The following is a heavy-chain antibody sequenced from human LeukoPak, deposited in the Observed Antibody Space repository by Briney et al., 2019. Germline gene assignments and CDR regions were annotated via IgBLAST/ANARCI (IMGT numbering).Heavy chain of an antibody. CDR2: INHSGST. Sequence: SETLSLTCAVYGGSFSGYYWSWIRQPPGKGLEWIGEINHSGSTNYNPSLKSRVTISVDTSKNQFSLKLSSVTAADTAVYYCARYDILTGYYDYFDYWGQGTLVTVSS. CDR1: GGSFSGYY. CDR3: ARYDILTGYYDYFDY. V-gene: IGHV4-34*01. D-gene: IGHD3-9*01. J-gene: IGHJ4*02.